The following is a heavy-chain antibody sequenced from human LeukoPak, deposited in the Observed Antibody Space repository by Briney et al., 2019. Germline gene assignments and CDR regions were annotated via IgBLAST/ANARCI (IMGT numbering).Heavy chain of an antibody. CDR2: INPNSGNT. CDR3: ARSSDFWSGYYAA. J-gene: IGHJ5*02. CDR1: GYTFTSYD. V-gene: IGHV1-8*01. D-gene: IGHD3-3*01. Sequence: GASVKVSCKASGYTFTSYDINWVRQATGQGLEWMGRINPNSGNTGYAQKFQGRVTMTRNTAISTDYMELSSLRSEVTAVYYCARSSDFWSGYYAAWGQGTLVTVSS.